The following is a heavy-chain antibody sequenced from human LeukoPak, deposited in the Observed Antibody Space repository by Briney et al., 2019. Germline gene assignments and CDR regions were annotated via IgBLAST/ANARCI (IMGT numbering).Heavy chain of an antibody. Sequence: SETLSLTCTVSGGSISSSSYYWGWIRQPPGKGLEWIGEINHSGSTNYNPSLKSRVTISVDTSKSQFSLKLSSVTAADTAVYYCARGGSINYASRPPYRNWFDPWGQGTLDTVSS. CDR2: INHSGST. J-gene: IGHJ5*02. D-gene: IGHD1-7*01. V-gene: IGHV4-39*07. CDR1: GGSISSSSYY. CDR3: ARGGSINYASRPPYRNWFDP.